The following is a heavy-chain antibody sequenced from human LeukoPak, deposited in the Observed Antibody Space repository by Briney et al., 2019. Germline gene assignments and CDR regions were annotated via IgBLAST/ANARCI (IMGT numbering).Heavy chain of an antibody. CDR2: IIPIFGTA. V-gene: IGHV1-69*13. CDR3: ARGPVYSSSSFFLRESYDYYMDV. J-gene: IGHJ6*03. D-gene: IGHD6-6*01. CDR1: GGTFSSYA. Sequence: ASVKVSCKASGGTFSSYAISWVRQAPGQGLEWMGGIIPIFGTANYSQKFQGRVTITADESTSTAYMELSSLRSEDTAVYYCARGPVYSSSSFFLRESYDYYMDVWGKGTPVTVSS.